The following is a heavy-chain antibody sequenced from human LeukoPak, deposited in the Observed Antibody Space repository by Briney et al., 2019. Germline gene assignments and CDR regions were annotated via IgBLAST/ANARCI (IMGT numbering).Heavy chain of an antibody. CDR2: IYYSGST. CDR1: GGSISSGVYY. D-gene: IGHD6-13*01. J-gene: IGHJ5*02. CDR3: ARFSVAAAGTGWFDP. V-gene: IGHV4-31*03. Sequence: PSETLSLTCTVSGGSISSGVYYWSWIRQHPGKGLEWIGYIYYSGSTYYSPSLKSRVTISRDTSKNQFSLKLSSVTAADTAVYYCARFSVAAAGTGWFDPWGQGTLVTVSA.